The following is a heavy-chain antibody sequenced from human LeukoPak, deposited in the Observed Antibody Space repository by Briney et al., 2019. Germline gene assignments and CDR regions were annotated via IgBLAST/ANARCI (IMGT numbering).Heavy chain of an antibody. Sequence: GGSLRLSCAAYGFTFSSYAMTWVRQAPGKGLEWVSSISNSGGETYHADSVKGRFTISRDNSKNTLYLQMNSLRAEDTAVYYCARYIGYCNGYSCDRYFQHWGQGTLVTVSS. CDR3: ARYIGYCNGYSCDRYFQH. V-gene: IGHV3-23*01. CDR2: ISNSGGET. CDR1: GFTFSSYA. D-gene: IGHD2-15*01. J-gene: IGHJ1*01.